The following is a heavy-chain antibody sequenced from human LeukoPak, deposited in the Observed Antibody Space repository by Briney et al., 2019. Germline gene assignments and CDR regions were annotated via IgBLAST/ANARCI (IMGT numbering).Heavy chain of an antibody. CDR2: IYHSGST. J-gene: IGHJ1*01. V-gene: IGHV4-38-2*02. CDR3: TKIEVGADDFDYFQH. Sequence: SETLSLTCTVSGGSISSYYWGWIRQPPGKGLEWIGTIYHSGSTSYNPSLKSRVTISVDTSKNQFSLKLTSVTAADTAVYYCTKIEVGADDFDYFQHWGQGTLVTVSS. D-gene: IGHD1-26*01. CDR1: GGSISSYY.